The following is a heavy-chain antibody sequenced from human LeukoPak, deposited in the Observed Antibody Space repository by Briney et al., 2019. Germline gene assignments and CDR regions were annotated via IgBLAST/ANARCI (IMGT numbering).Heavy chain of an antibody. CDR2: ISHTGST. V-gene: IGHV4-38-2*02. CDR1: GYSNSNGFY. CDR3: ARNFWTYYFDY. Sequence: PSETLSLTCTVSGYSNSNGFYWGWIRQPPGKGLEWIGTISHTGSTYYNPSLKSRVTISVDTSMNQFSLKLSSVTAADPAVYYCARNFWTYYFDYWGQGTLVTVSS. J-gene: IGHJ4*02. D-gene: IGHD3/OR15-3a*01.